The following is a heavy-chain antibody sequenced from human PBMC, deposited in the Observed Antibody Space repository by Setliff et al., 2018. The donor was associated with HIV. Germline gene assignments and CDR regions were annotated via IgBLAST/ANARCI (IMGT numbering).Heavy chain of an antibody. CDR2: INHSGST. CDR1: GESFSDYY. Sequence: SETLSLTCAVYGESFSDYYWNWIRQPPGKGLEWIGEINHSGSTNYNPSLRSRVTISVDTSKNQFSLKLNSVTAADTAVYYCARDLSSSAWSEGLYYFDSWGRGTLVTVSS. V-gene: IGHV4-34*01. D-gene: IGHD6-19*01. J-gene: IGHJ4*02. CDR3: ARDLSSSAWSEGLYYFDS.